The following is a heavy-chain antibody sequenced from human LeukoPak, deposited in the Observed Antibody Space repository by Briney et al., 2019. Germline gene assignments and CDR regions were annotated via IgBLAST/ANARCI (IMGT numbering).Heavy chain of an antibody. J-gene: IGHJ4*02. CDR1: GGSIIRDY. CDR3: ARQTGSGLFILP. CDR2: IYYSGST. V-gene: IGHV4-39*01. Sequence: KPSETLSLTCFVSGGSIIRDYWSWIRQPPGKGLEWIGSIYYSGSTYYNPSLKSRVTISVDTSKSQFSLKLSSVTAADTAVYYCARQTGSGLFILPGGQGTLVTVSS. D-gene: IGHD3/OR15-3a*01.